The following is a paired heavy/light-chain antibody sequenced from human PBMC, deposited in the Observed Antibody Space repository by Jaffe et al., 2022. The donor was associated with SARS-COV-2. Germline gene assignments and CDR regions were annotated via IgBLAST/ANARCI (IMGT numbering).Light chain of an antibody. Sequence: DIQMTQSPSSLSASVGDRVTITCQASQDISNYLNWYQQKPGKAPKLLIYDASNLETGVPSRFSGSGSGTDFTFTISSLQPEDIATYYCQQYDNLPGFTFGPGTKVDIK. CDR2: DAS. CDR3: QQYDNLPGFT. V-gene: IGKV1-33*01. CDR1: QDISNY. J-gene: IGKJ3*01.
Heavy chain of an antibody. CDR2: IIPIFGTA. J-gene: IGHJ6*02. D-gene: IGHD3-16*01. Sequence: QVQLVQSGAEVKKPGSSVKVSCKASGGTFSSYAISWVRQAPGQGLEWMGGIIPIFGTANYAQKFQGRVTITADESTSTAYMELSSLRSEDTAVYYCARVGGKRAAGILYYYYGMDVWGQGTTVTVSS. V-gene: IGHV1-69*01. CDR1: GGTFSSYA. CDR3: ARVGGKRAAGILYYYYGMDV.